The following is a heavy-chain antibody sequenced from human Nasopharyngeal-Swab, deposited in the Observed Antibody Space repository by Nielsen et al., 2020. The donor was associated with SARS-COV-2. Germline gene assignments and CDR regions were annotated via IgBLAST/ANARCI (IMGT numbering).Heavy chain of an antibody. CDR3: ASGKHSSGWYGLDAFDI. J-gene: IGHJ3*02. Sequence: ASVKVSCKASGYTFTSYAMNWVRQAPGQGLEWMGWINTNTGNPTYAQGFTGRFVFPLDTSVSTAYLQISSLKAEDTAVYYCASGKHSSGWYGLDAFDIWGQGTMVTVSS. CDR2: INTNTGNP. D-gene: IGHD6-19*01. CDR1: GYTFTSYA. V-gene: IGHV7-4-1*02.